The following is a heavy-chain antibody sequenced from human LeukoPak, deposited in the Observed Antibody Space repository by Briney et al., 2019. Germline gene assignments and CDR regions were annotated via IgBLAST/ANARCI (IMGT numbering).Heavy chain of an antibody. V-gene: IGHV4-61*01. J-gene: IGHJ4*02. CDR2: IYYSGST. D-gene: IGHD4-17*01. Sequence: SETLSLTCTVSGGSVSSGSYYWSGLRQPPGKGLEWIGYIYYSGSTNYNPSLKSRVTISVDTSRNQFSLKLSSVTAADTAMYYCARERYGDSVDYWGQGTLVTVSS. CDR3: ARERYGDSVDY. CDR1: GGSVSSGSYY.